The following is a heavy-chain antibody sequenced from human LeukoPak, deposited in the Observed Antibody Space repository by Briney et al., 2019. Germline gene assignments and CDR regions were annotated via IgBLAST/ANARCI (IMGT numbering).Heavy chain of an antibody. CDR3: ARDSGQWLVTRGAWFDP. Sequence: PSETLSLTCTVSGGSISSYYWSWIRQPPGKGLEWIGYIYYSESTNYNPSLKSRVTISVDTSKNQFSLKLSSVTAADTAVYYCARDSGQWLVTRGAWFDPWGQGTLVTVSS. V-gene: IGHV4-59*01. CDR1: GGSISSYY. D-gene: IGHD6-19*01. CDR2: IYYSEST. J-gene: IGHJ5*02.